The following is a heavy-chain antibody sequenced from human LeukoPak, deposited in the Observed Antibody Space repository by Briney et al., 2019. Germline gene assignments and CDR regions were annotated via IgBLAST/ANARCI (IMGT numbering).Heavy chain of an antibody. CDR1: GGSISIRNYY. J-gene: IGHJ4*02. CDR2: ISYSGT. Sequence: SETLSLTCTVSGGSISIRNYYWGWIRQPPGRGLEWIGSISYSGTYYNPSLKSRLTISVDTSKNHFSLNLRSVTAADTAVYYCARRTANPVRAIDYWGQGTLVTVSS. D-gene: IGHD1-14*01. CDR3: ARRTANPVRAIDY. V-gene: IGHV4-39*01.